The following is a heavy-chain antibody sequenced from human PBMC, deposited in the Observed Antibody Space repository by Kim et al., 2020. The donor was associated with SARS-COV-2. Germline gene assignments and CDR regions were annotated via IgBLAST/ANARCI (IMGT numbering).Heavy chain of an antibody. CDR1: GFTFSSYA. J-gene: IGHJ4*02. CDR3: AKGDYGSGSSEGFDY. CDR2: ISGSGGST. Sequence: GGSLRLSCAASGFTFSSYAMSWVRQAPGKGLEWVSAISGSGGSTYYADSVKGRFTISRDNSKNTLYLQMNSLRAEDTAVYYCAKGDYGSGSSEGFDYWGQGTLVTVSS. D-gene: IGHD3-10*01. V-gene: IGHV3-23*01.